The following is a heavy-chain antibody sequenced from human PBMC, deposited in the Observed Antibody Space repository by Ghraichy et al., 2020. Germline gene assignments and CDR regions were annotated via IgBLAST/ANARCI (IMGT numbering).Heavy chain of an antibody. Sequence: GGSLRLSCAASGFTFSNAWMSWVRQAPGKGLEWVGRIKSKTDGGTTDYAAPVKGRFTISRDDSKNTLYLQMNSLKTEDTAVYYCTTDIGPVPATAMRTDWGQGTLVTVSS. CDR3: TTDIGPVPATAMRTD. CDR2: IKSKTDGGTT. J-gene: IGHJ4*02. V-gene: IGHV3-15*01. D-gene: IGHD2-2*01. CDR1: GFTFSNAW.